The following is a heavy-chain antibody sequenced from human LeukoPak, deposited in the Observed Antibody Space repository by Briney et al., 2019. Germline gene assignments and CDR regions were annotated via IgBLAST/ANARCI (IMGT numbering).Heavy chain of an antibody. CDR1: GGSISSYY. Sequence: SETLSLTCTVSGGSISSYYWSWIRQPPGKGLEWIGYIYYSGSTNYNPSLKSRVTISVDTSKNQFSLKLSSVTAADTAVYYCARRARCGGDCYTFDYWGQGTLVTVSS. V-gene: IGHV4-59*08. J-gene: IGHJ4*02. D-gene: IGHD2-21*02. CDR2: IYYSGST. CDR3: ARRARCGGDCYTFDY.